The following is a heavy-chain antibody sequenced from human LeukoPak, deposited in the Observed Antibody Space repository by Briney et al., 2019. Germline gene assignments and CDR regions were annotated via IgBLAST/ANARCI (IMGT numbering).Heavy chain of an antibody. D-gene: IGHD6-6*01. Sequence: GGSLRLSCAASGFTLSTSAMSWVRQAPGKGLEWVSAISGSGGSTYYADSVKGRFTISRDNSKNTLYLQMNSLRAEDTAVYYCAKTPGEAARASYFDFWGQGTLVTVSS. CDR3: AKTPGEAARASYFDF. J-gene: IGHJ4*02. CDR2: ISGSGGST. CDR1: GFTLSTSA. V-gene: IGHV3-23*01.